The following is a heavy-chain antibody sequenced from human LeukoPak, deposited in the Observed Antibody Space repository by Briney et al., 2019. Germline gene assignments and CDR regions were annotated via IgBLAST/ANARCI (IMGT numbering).Heavy chain of an antibody. CDR2: IWYDGSNK. CDR1: GFTFSSYG. V-gene: IGHV3-33*01. J-gene: IGHJ4*02. Sequence: GGSLRLSCAASGFTFSSYGMHWVRQAPGKGLEWVAVIWYDGSNKYYADSVKGRFTISRDNPKNTLYLQMNSLRAEDTAVYYCVGVAPYGDHEDYWGQGTLVTVSS. CDR3: VGVAPYGDHEDY. D-gene: IGHD4-17*01.